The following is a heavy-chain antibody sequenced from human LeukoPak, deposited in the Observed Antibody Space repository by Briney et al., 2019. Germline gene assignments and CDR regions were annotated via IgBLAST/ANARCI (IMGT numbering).Heavy chain of an antibody. D-gene: IGHD1-26*01. V-gene: IGHV3-7*01. CDR3: TTDQVVGANIDY. CDR1: GFTFRNYW. Sequence: GGSLRLSCAASGFTFRNYWMGWVRQAPGKGLEWVANTKPDGSAEYYADSVRGRFTTSRDNANNFLYLQMNSLRAEDTAVYYCTTDQVVGANIDYWGQGTLVTVSS. CDR2: TKPDGSAE. J-gene: IGHJ4*02.